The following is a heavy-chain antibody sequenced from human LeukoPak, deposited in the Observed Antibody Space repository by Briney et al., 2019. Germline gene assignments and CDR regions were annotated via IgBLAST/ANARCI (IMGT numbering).Heavy chain of an antibody. D-gene: IGHD3-22*01. CDR2: IDPSDSYT. CDR3: ARRAYDSSAYVFDY. Sequence: GESLRISCKGSGYTFSSYWISWVRQMPGKGLEWMGRIDPSDSYTNYSPSFQGHVTISADKSISTAYLQWSSLKASDTAMYYCARRAYDSSAYVFDYWGQGTLVTVSS. CDR1: GYTFSSYW. J-gene: IGHJ4*02. V-gene: IGHV5-10-1*01.